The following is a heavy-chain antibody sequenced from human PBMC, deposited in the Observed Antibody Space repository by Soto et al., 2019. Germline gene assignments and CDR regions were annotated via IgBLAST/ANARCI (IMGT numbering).Heavy chain of an antibody. V-gene: IGHV2-5*02. J-gene: IGHJ4*02. Sequence: QITLNESGPTLVKPTQTLTLTCTFSGFSLSTRDVGVGWIRQPPGEALAWLGVVYWDDSKTYSPSLESRLTITKDTSKTQVVLRMTKMDPVDTATYYCAHCRGGVASFWGQGTLVTVSS. D-gene: IGHD2-2*01. CDR1: GFSLSTRDVG. CDR3: AHCRGGVASF. CDR2: VYWDDSK.